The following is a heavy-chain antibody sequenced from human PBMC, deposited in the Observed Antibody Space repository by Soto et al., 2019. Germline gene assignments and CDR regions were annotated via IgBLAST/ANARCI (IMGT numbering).Heavy chain of an antibody. D-gene: IGHD3-22*01. V-gene: IGHV4-39*01. Sequence: QLQLQESGPGLVKPSETLSLACSVSGASVSGSAYYWGWIRQPPGKGLEWVGSIHDSGITHYNPSLKSRATISVDTSQNQFSLKLSSVTAADTAVYYCARRAHGYPTNWFDPWGQGTLVIVSS. CDR2: IHDSGIT. CDR3: ARRAHGYPTNWFDP. J-gene: IGHJ5*02. CDR1: GASVSGSAYY.